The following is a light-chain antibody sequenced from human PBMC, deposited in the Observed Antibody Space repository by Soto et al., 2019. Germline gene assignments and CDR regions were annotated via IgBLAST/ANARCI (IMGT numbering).Light chain of an antibody. Sequence: QPVLTQPPSASGTPGQRVVTSCSGSSSNIGDNSVSWYQQLPGTAPKLLIYTNDQRPSGVPDRFSASKSGTSASLAISGLRSEDEADYHCSTWDDSLNGRVFGGGTKVTVL. CDR3: STWDDSLNGRV. CDR2: TND. V-gene: IGLV1-47*01. J-gene: IGLJ3*02. CDR1: SSNIGDNS.